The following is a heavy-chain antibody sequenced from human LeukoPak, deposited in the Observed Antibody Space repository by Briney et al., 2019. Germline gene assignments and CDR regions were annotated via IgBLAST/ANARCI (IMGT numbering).Heavy chain of an antibody. J-gene: IGHJ4*02. D-gene: IGHD6-13*01. CDR2: IWSDGSNK. CDR1: GFTFSSYG. CDR3: ARSLTDGSWQNSYFDS. Sequence: PGGSLRLSCAASGFTFSSYGMHWVRQAPGKGLEWVALIWSDGSNKYYADSVKGRFTISRDNSKNTVFLQMNSLRADDTALYYCARSLTDGSWQNSYFDSWGQGILVTVSS. V-gene: IGHV3-33*08.